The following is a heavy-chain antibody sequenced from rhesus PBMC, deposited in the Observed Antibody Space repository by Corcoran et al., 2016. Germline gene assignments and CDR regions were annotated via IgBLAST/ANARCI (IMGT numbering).Heavy chain of an antibody. CDR3: ARVLIAAAGRTIFDY. D-gene: IGHD6S26*01. CDR1: GGSISSGYYY. CDR2: ITYSGST. V-gene: IGHV4-122*02. Sequence: QVQLQESGPGVVKPSETLSLTCAVSGGSISSGYYYWSWIRQPPGKGLEWIGYITYSGSTSYNPSLKSRVTISRDTSKNQFSLKLSSVTAADTAVYYCARVLIAAAGRTIFDYWGRGVLVTVSS. J-gene: IGHJ4*01.